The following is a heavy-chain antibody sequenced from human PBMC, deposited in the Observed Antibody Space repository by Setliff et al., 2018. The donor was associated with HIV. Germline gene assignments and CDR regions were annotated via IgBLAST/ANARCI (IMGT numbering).Heavy chain of an antibody. CDR1: GGSISSGSYY. CDR3: ARYSPRGYTLTGPY. CDR2: IYTSGST. V-gene: IGHV4-61*09. D-gene: IGHD6-25*01. Sequence: SETLSLTCTVSGGSISSGSYYWNWIRQPAGKGLEWIGHIYTSGSTNYNPSLKSRVTMSVDTSKNQFSLKLTSVTAADTAVYYCARYSPRGYTLTGPYWGQGTLVTVSS. J-gene: IGHJ4*02.